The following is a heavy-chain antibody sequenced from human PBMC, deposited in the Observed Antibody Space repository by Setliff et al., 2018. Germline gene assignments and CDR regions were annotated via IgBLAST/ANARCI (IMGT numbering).Heavy chain of an antibody. CDR3: TVYNTGSSKDHY. CDR2: IYYSGST. Sequence: SETLSLTCTVSGGSISSYYWSWIRQPPGKGLEWIGYIYYSGSTNYNPSLKSRVTISVETSKNQFSLKLSSVTAADTALYSGTVYNTGSSKDHYWGQGTPVAVSS. J-gene: IGHJ4*02. V-gene: IGHV4-59*03. CDR1: GGSISSYY. D-gene: IGHD2-8*02.